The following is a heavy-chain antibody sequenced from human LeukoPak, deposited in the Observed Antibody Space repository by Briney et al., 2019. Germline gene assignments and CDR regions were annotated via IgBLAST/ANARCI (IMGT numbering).Heavy chain of an antibody. CDR1: GFTVSSNY. Sequence: GGSLRLSCAASGFTVSSNYMSWVRQAPGKGPEWVSVIYSGGSTYYADSVKGRFTISRDNSKNTLYLQMNSLRAEDTAVYYCARVDVDIVATIPYYYYGMDVWGQGTTVTVSS. J-gene: IGHJ6*02. CDR3: ARVDVDIVATIPYYYYGMDV. D-gene: IGHD5-12*01. V-gene: IGHV3-66*01. CDR2: IYSGGST.